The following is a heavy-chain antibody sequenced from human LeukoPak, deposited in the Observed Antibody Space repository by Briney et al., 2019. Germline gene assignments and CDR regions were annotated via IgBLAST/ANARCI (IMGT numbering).Heavy chain of an antibody. CDR1: RVTVSTNS. CDR2: IYSGGTT. J-gene: IGHJ4*02. CDR3: ARVDTVMAYYFDL. V-gene: IGHV3-53*04. Sequence: PGGSLRLSCAASRVTVSTNSVTWGRQAPGKGVERVSTIYSGGTTYYAESVMGRFTISRHNFRNTRYLQMNSLRAEDTAVYYCARVDTVMAYYFDLWGQGTLVTVSS. D-gene: IGHD5-18*01.